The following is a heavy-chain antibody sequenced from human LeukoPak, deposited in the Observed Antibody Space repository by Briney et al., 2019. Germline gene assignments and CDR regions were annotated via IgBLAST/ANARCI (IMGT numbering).Heavy chain of an antibody. CDR1: GDSVSSNSAA. V-gene: IGHV6-1*01. D-gene: IGHD1-14*01. CDR2: TYYRSKWYN. J-gene: IGHJ3*02. CDR3: ASNRDQDAFDI. Sequence: SQTLSLTCAISGDSVSSNSAAWNWIRPSPSRGLEWLGRTYYRSKWYNDYAVSVKSRITINPDTSKNQFSLQLNSVTPEDTAVYYCASNRDQDAFDIWGQGTMVTVSS.